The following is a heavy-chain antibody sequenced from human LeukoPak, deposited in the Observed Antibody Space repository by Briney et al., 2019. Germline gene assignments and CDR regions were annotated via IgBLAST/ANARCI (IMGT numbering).Heavy chain of an antibody. V-gene: IGHV3-15*04. CDR1: GFTFSRYS. CDR2: IESKTDGGTT. Sequence: GGSLRLSCEASGFTFSRYSMNWVRQAPGKGLEWVGRIESKTDGGTTDYAAPVKGRFAISRDDSKNTVSLQMNSLTTEDTAVYYCTTQGITVAGTWFDPWGQGTLVTVSS. D-gene: IGHD6-19*01. J-gene: IGHJ5*02. CDR3: TTQGITVAGTWFDP.